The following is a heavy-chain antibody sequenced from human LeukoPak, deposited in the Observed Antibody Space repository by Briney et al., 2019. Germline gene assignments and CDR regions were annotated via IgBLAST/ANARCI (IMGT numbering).Heavy chain of an antibody. J-gene: IGHJ4*02. CDR3: ARDQNSYGYCYFDY. V-gene: IGHV3-30-3*01. D-gene: IGHD5-18*01. Sequence: SGGSLRLSCAGSGFTFSTYAMHWVRQAPGKGLEWVALFSYDGSTQRYADSVKGRFTISRDNAKNSLYLQMNSLRAEDTAVYYCARDQNSYGYCYFDYWGQGTLVTASS. CDR2: FSYDGSTQ. CDR1: GFTFSTYA.